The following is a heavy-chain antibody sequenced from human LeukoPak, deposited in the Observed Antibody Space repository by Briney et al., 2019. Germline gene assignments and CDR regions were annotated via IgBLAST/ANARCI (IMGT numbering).Heavy chain of an antibody. J-gene: IGHJ4*02. Sequence: ASVKVSCKVSGYTLTELSMHWVRQAPGGGLEWMGGFDPEDRETIYAQKFQGRVTMTEDTSTNTAHMELSSLRSEDTAVYYCARGPKSSPFDYWGQGTLVTVSS. CDR3: ARGPKSSPFDY. CDR2: FDPEDRET. D-gene: IGHD6-13*01. V-gene: IGHV1-24*01. CDR1: GYTLTELS.